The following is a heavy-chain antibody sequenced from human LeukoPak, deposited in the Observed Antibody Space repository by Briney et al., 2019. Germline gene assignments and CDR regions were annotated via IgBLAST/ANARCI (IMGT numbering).Heavy chain of an antibody. V-gene: IGHV1-2*02. CDR2: INPNSGGT. Sequence: ASVKVSCKASGYTFTGYYMHWVRQAPGQGLEWMGWINPNSGGTNYAQKFQGRVTMTRDTSISTAYMELSRLRSDDTAVYYCARAEYSSGCYFDYWGQGTLVTVSS. CDR1: GYTFTGYY. J-gene: IGHJ4*02. D-gene: IGHD6-19*01. CDR3: ARAEYSSGCYFDY.